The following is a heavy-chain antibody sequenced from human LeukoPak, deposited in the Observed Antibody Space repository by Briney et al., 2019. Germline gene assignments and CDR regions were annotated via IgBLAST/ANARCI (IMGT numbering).Heavy chain of an antibody. V-gene: IGHV1-46*01. D-gene: IGHD4-17*01. CDR1: GYTFTSYY. CDR3: ARDRRRPPTDTVTNGYYFDY. CDR2: INPSGGST. Sequence: ASVKVSCKASGYTFTSYYMHWVRQAPGQGLEWMGIINPSGGSTSYAQKFQGRVTMTRDMSTSTVYMELSSLRSEDTAVYYCARDRRRPPTDTVTNGYYFDYWGQGTLVTVSS. J-gene: IGHJ4*02.